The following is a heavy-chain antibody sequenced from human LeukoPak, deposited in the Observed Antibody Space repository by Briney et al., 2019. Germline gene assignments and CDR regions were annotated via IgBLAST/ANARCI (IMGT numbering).Heavy chain of an antibody. CDR2: ISAYNGNT. CDR3: ATPGYFNAFDI. D-gene: IGHD2-15*01. CDR1: GYTFTSYG. J-gene: IGHJ3*02. Sequence: GASVKVSCKASGYTFTSYGISWVRQAPGQGLEWMGWISAYNGNTNYAQKFQGRVTMTRNTSISTAYMELSSLRSEDTAVYYCATPGYFNAFDIWGQGTMVTVSS. V-gene: IGHV1-18*01.